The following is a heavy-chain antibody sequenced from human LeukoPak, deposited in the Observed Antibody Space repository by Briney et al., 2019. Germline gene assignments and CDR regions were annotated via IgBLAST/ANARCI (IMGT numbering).Heavy chain of an antibody. CDR3: ARDAGQWQGLQH. D-gene: IGHD6-19*01. CDR2: IWYDGSNK. Sequence: PGGSLRLSCAASGFTFSSYGMHWVRQAPGKGLEWVAVIWYDGSNKYYADSVKGRFTISRDNSKNTLYLQMNSLRAEDTAVYYCARDAGQWQGLQHWGQGTLVTVSS. CDR1: GFTFSSYG. J-gene: IGHJ1*01. V-gene: IGHV3-33*01.